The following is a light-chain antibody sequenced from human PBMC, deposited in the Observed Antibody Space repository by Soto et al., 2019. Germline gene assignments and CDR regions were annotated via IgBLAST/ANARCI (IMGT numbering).Light chain of an antibody. CDR1: QSISIY. Sequence: DIQMTQSPSSLSASVGDRVTITCRASQSISIYLNWYQQKPGKAPKLLIYGASSLQSGVPSRFSGSGSGIDFTLTISSLQPEDFATYYCQQCYSTPHTFGPGTKVDI. CDR3: QQCYSTPHT. CDR2: GAS. V-gene: IGKV1-39*01. J-gene: IGKJ3*01.